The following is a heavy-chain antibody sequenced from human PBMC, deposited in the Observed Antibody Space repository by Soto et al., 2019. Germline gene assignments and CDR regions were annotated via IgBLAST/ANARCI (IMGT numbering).Heavy chain of an antibody. V-gene: IGHV4-34*01. J-gene: IGHJ4*02. Sequence: SETLSLTCAVYGGSFSGYYWSWIRQPPGKGLEWIGEINHSGSTNYNPSLKSRVTISVDTSKNQFSLKLSSVTAADTAVYYCARGEVVVTTALYYFDYWGQGTLVTVSS. CDR3: ARGEVVVTTALYYFDY. CDR2: INHSGST. D-gene: IGHD2-21*02. CDR1: GGSFSGYY.